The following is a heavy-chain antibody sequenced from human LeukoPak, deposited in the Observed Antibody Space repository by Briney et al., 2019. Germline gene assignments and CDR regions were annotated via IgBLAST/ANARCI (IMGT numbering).Heavy chain of an antibody. J-gene: IGHJ6*02. Sequence: GGSLRLSCAASGFTFSSYGMHWVRQAPGKGLEWVAVISYDGSNKYYADSVKGRFTISRDNSKNTLYLQMNSLRAEDTAVYYCAKGGRGYYPHYYYGMDVWGQGTTVTVSS. CDR3: AKGGRGYYPHYYYGMDV. CDR1: GFTFSSYG. D-gene: IGHD3-22*01. CDR2: ISYDGSNK. V-gene: IGHV3-30*18.